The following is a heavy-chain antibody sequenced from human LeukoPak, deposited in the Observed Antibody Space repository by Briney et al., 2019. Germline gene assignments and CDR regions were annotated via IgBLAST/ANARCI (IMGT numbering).Heavy chain of an antibody. CDR1: GGSISSYY. Sequence: SETLSLTCTVSGGSISSYYWSWIRQPPGKGLEWIGYIYYSGSTNYNPSLKSRVTISVDTSKNQFSLKLSSVTAADTAVYYCARDPGYSSDYYYYMDVWGKGTTVTVSS. V-gene: IGHV4-59*12. CDR2: IYYSGST. J-gene: IGHJ6*03. CDR3: ARDPGYSSDYYYYMDV. D-gene: IGHD6-25*01.